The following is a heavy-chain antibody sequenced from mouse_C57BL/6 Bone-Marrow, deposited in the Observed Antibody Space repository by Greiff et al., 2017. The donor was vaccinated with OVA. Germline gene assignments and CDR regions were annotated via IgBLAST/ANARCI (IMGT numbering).Heavy chain of an antibody. J-gene: IGHJ2*01. CDR3: ARIKRGRDFDY. Sequence: VQLQQSDAELVKPGASVKISCKASGYTFTDHTIHWMKQRPEQGLEWIGYIYPRDGSTKYNEKFKGKATLTADKSSSTAYMQLNSLTSDDSTVXFCARIKRGRDFDYWGQGTTLTVSS. CDR2: IYPRDGST. CDR1: GYTFTDHT. V-gene: IGHV1-78*01.